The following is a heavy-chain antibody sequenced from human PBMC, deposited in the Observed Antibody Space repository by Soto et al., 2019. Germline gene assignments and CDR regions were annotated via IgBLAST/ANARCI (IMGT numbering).Heavy chain of an antibody. D-gene: IGHD2-21*02. CDR2: INYSGST. Sequence: SETLSLTCTVSGGSINSGGYYWSWIRQHPGKGLEWIGYINYSGSTNYNPSLKSRVIISRDTSKNHLSLNLSSVTAADTAIYYCARLNWNCGRDCYIDSWGPGILVTVSS. CDR1: GGSINSGGYY. J-gene: IGHJ4*02. CDR3: ARLNWNCGRDCYIDS. V-gene: IGHV4-31*03.